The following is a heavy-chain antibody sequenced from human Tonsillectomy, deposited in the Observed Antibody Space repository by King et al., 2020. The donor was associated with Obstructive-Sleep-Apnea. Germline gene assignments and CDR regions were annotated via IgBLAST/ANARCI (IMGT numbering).Heavy chain of an antibody. CDR3: ASTVVVPAAIPGGYFDY. Sequence: VQLQESGPGLVKPSETLSLTCTVSGYSISSGYYWGWIRQPPGKGLEWIGSIYHSGSTYYNPSLKSRVTIPGDTSKNQFSLKLSSGTAADTAVYYCASTVVVPAAIPGGYFDYWGQGTLVTVSS. CDR2: IYHSGST. CDR1: GYSISSGYY. D-gene: IGHD2-2*01. V-gene: IGHV4-38-2*02. J-gene: IGHJ4*02.